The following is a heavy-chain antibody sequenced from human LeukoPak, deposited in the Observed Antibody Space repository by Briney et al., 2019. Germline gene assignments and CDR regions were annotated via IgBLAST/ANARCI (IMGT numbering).Heavy chain of an antibody. J-gene: IGHJ4*02. Sequence: GASVKVSCKASGYPFTGYYMHWVRQAPGQGLEWMGWINPNSGGTNYAQKFQGRVTMTRDTSISTAYMELSRLRSDDTAVYYCARGSGITGTLDDYWGQGTLVTVSS. CDR3: ARGSGITGTLDDY. CDR2: INPNSGGT. V-gene: IGHV1-2*02. CDR1: GYPFTGYY. D-gene: IGHD1-7*01.